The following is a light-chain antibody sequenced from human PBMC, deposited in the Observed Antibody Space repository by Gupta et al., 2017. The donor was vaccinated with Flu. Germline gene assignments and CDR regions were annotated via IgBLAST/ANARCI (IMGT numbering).Light chain of an antibody. CDR2: VQDDGSH. CDR1: SEHNTYA. J-gene: IGLJ3*02. CDR3: QTWGSGFQG. V-gene: IGLV4-69*02. Sequence: SEHNTYAIAWKQQKPTKGPRYLMKVQDDGSHSKGDDIPDRVSGSSSGSDRYLTISNVQSEDEAEYYWQTWGSGFQGFGEGTKLTVL.